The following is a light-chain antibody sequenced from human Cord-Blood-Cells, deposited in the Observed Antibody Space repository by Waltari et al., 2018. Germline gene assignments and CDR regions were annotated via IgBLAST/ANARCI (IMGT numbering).Light chain of an antibody. CDR3: QQYKSFT. CDR1: QRISSW. J-gene: IGKJ4*01. V-gene: IGKV1-5*01. Sequence: DIQMTQSPSTLSASVGDRVTLTCRASQRISSWLAWYQQKPGKAPKLLIYDASSLESGVPSRFSGSGSGTECTLTISSLQPDDFATYYCQQYKSFTFGGGTKVEIK. CDR2: DAS.